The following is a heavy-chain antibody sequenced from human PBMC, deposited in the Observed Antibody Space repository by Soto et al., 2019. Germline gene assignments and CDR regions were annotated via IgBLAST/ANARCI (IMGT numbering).Heavy chain of an antibody. CDR1: GGSISSGDYS. Sequence: SETLSLTCAVSGGSISSGDYSWNWIRQPPGKGLEWIGYIYYGGSTYYNPSLQSRVTMSVDRSRNQFSLKLNSVTAADTAVYYCAFRDDRTSYIYYRAQGAAVPVS. CDR2: IYYGGST. D-gene: IGHD2-2*01. V-gene: IGHV4-30-2*01. J-gene: IGHJ4*01. CDR3: AFRDDRTSYIYY.